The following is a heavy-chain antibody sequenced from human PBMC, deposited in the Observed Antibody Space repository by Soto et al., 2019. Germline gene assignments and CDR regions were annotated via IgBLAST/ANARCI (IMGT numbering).Heavy chain of an antibody. V-gene: IGHV1-18*01. CDR3: ERVPEGYSSSWEFDY. CDR1: GYTFTSYG. Sequence: QVQLVQSGAEVKKPGASVKVSCKASGYTFTSYGISWVRQAPGQGLEWMGWISAYNGNTNYAQKLQGRVTMTTDTSTSTAYMELRSLRSDDTAVYYCERVPEGYSSSWEFDYWGQGTLVTVSS. D-gene: IGHD6-13*01. J-gene: IGHJ4*02. CDR2: ISAYNGNT.